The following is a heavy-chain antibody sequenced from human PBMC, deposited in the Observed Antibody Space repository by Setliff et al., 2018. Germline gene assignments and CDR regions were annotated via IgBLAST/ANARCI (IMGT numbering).Heavy chain of an antibody. V-gene: IGHV4-38-2*01. CDR3: ASPRRDDLDTPFDAFDL. CDR2: IYHRGRT. Sequence: ETPSLTCDVSGISITSGHYWGWIRQPPGKGLEWIATIYHRGRTYYNPSLDSRVTTSLDTSKNQYSLRLRSVTAADTAVYYCASPRRDDLDTPFDAFDLWGQGTKVTVSS. CDR1: GISITSGHY. J-gene: IGHJ3*01. D-gene: IGHD1-1*01.